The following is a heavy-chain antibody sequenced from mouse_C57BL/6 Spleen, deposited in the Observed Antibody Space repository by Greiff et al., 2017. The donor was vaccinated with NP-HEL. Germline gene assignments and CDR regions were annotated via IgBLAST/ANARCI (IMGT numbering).Heavy chain of an antibody. CDR1: GYSFTSYY. CDR3: ARRLTGIDY. V-gene: IGHV1-66*01. Sequence: QVQLQQSGPELVKPGASVKISCKASGYSFTSYYIHWVKQRPGQGLEWIGWIYPGSGNTKYNEKFKGKATLTADTSSSTAYMQLSSLTSEDFAVYYCARRLTGIDYWGQGTTLTVSS. J-gene: IGHJ2*01. D-gene: IGHD4-1*01. CDR2: IYPGSGNT.